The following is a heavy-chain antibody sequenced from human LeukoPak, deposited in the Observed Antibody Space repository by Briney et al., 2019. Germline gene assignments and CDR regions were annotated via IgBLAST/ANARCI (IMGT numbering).Heavy chain of an antibody. V-gene: IGHV3-74*01. CDR2: INSDGSST. D-gene: IGHD6-19*01. CDR1: GFTFSSYA. Sequence: PGGSLRLSCAASGFTFSSYAMSWVRQAPGKGLVWVSRINSDGSSTSYADSVKGRFTISRDNAKNTLYLQMNSLRAEDTAVYYCARVPYQVGGWYGVGFDYWGQGTLVTVSS. CDR3: ARVPYQVGGWYGVGFDY. J-gene: IGHJ4*02.